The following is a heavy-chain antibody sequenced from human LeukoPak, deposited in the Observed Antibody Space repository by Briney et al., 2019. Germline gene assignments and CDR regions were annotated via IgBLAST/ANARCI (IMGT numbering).Heavy chain of an antibody. CDR2: IYYSGST. V-gene: IGHV4-59*12. Sequence: KPSETLSLTCTVSGGSISSYYWSWIRQPPGKGLEWIGYIYYSGSTNYNPSLKSRVTISVDTSKNQFFLKLSSVTAADTAVYYCARDHDYGDLNDAFDIWGQGTMVTVSS. D-gene: IGHD4-17*01. CDR1: GGSISSYY. J-gene: IGHJ3*02. CDR3: ARDHDYGDLNDAFDI.